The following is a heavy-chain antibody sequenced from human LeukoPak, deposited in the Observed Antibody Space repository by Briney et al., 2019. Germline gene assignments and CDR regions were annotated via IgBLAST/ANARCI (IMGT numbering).Heavy chain of an antibody. V-gene: IGHV4-34*01. J-gene: IGHJ4*02. CDR2: INHSGST. D-gene: IGHD6-6*01. Sequence: SETLSLTCAVYGGSFSGYYWSWIRQPPGKGLEWIGEINHSGSTNYNPSLKSRVTISVDTSKNQFSLKLSSVTAADTAVYYCARGCLAARRGIDYWGQGTLVTVSS. CDR3: ARGCLAARRGIDY. CDR1: GGSFSGYY.